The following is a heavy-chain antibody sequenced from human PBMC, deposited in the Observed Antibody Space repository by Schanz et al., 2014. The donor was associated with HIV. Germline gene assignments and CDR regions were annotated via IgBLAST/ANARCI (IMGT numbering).Heavy chain of an antibody. CDR2: LNPKSAHT. V-gene: IGHV1-8*01. CDR1: GYTFSNYD. J-gene: IGHJ4*02. D-gene: IGHD5-12*01. Sequence: QVQLVQSGTEVKKPGASVKVSCKASGYTFSNYDINWVRQAPGQGLEWMGWLNPKSAHTGYAQKFQGRVTMSIDTSRRTVFMELSGLKSDDTAVYYCARGAAEMATMTPWRYWGQGTLVTVSS. CDR3: ARGAAEMATMTPWRY.